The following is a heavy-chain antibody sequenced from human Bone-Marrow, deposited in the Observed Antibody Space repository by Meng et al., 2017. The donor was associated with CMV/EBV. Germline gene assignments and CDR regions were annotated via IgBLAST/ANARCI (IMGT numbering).Heavy chain of an antibody. CDR1: GITFSNYA. J-gene: IGHJ4*02. D-gene: IGHD2-8*02. Sequence: GGSLRLSCAASGITFSNYAIHWVRQAPGKGLEWVALISYDGNNRSYPDSVKGRFTISRDNSKNTLYLQMKSLRPEDAAVYYCARGWRTYATGGYRYNGYFDYWGQGTLVTVSS. CDR2: ISYDGNNR. CDR3: ARGWRTYATGGYRYNGYFDY. V-gene: IGHV3-30-3*01.